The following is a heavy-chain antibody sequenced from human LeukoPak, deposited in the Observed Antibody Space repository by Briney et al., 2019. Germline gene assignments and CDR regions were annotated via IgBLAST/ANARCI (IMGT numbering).Heavy chain of an antibody. J-gene: IGHJ4*02. CDR1: GFTFSRCA. D-gene: IGHD3-22*01. V-gene: IGHV3-23*01. Sequence: PGGSLRLSCAASGFTFSRCAMSWVRQAPGKGLEWVSGISASGGTTYYADSVKGRFTISRDNSKNTLVLQLNSLRAEDTAVYYCAKDPTDFDSSGQTYFDYRGQGTLVTVSS. CDR3: AKDPTDFDSSGQTYFDY. CDR2: ISASGGTT.